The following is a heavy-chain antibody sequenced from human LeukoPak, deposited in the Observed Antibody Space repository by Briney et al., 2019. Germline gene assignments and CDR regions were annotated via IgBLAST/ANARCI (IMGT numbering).Heavy chain of an antibody. V-gene: IGHV4-59*11. D-gene: IGHD4-11*01. CDR1: GDSITSHY. CDR3: ARTGDYSRSTGGWFDR. J-gene: IGHJ5*02. Sequence: SETLFLTCTASGDSITSHYWSWVRQAPGKGLEWVGYIFYSGNTNYSPSLKSRVTISLDTSKKRFSLRLTSVTTADTAVYCCARTGDYSRSTGGWFDRWGQGSLVTVSS. CDR2: IFYSGNT.